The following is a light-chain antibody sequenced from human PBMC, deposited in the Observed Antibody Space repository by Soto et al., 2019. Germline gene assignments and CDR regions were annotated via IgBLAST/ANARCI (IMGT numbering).Light chain of an antibody. CDR2: SNN. J-gene: IGLJ1*01. V-gene: IGLV1-44*01. CDR1: SSNIGSNT. Sequence: QLVLTQPPSASGTPGQRVTISCSGSSSNIGSNTVNWYQQLQGTAPKLLIYSNNQRPSGVPDRFSGSKSGTSASLAISGLQSEDEADYYCAAWDDSLNGYVFGTGTKVTVL. CDR3: AAWDDSLNGYV.